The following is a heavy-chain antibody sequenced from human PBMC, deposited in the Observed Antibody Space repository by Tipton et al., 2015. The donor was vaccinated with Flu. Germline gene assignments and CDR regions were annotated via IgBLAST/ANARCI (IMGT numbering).Heavy chain of an antibody. D-gene: IGHD3-3*01. V-gene: IGHV4-59*01. J-gene: IGHJ6*02. CDR3: AGDYGRFLEWLSPDYYYGMDV. CDR1: GGSISSYY. Sequence: TLSLTCTVSGGSISSYYWSWIRQPPGKGLEWIGYIYYSGSTNYNPSLKSRVTISVDTSKNQFSLKLSSVTAADTAVYYCAGDYGRFLEWLSPDYYYGMDVWGQGTTVTVSS. CDR2: IYYSGST.